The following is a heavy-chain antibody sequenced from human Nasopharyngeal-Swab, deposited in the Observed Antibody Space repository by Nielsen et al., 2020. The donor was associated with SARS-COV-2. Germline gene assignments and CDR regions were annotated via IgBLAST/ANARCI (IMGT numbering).Heavy chain of an antibody. CDR3: ARAPHYTSGWYQFDT. CDR2: AYYTGST. Sequence: SQTLSLTRTVSGGSISSFYWTWMRQPPGKGLEWIGYAYYTGSTRYNPSLKSRLTISVDTSKNQFSLKLTYMTAADTAVYFCARAPHYTSGWYQFDTWGQGTLVSVSS. CDR1: GGSISSFY. D-gene: IGHD6-19*01. V-gene: IGHV4-59*01. J-gene: IGHJ5*02.